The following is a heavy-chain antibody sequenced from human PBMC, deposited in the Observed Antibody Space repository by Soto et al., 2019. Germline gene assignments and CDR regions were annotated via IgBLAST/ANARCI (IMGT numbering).Heavy chain of an antibody. CDR2: IYYSGST. D-gene: IGHD5-18*01. CDR3: AKDRRYSYGYNYYHYDMDV. V-gene: IGHV4-30-4*02. Sequence: SETLSLTCTVSGGSISSGDYYWSWIRQPPGKGLEWIGYIYYSGSTYYNPSLKSRVTISVDTSKNTVYLQMNSLRAEDTAVYFCAKDRRYSYGYNYYHYDMDVWGQGTTVTVSS. J-gene: IGHJ6*02. CDR1: GGSISSGDYY.